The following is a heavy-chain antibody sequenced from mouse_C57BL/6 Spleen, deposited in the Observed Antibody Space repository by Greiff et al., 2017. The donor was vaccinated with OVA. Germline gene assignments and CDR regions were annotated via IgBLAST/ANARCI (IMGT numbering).Heavy chain of an antibody. J-gene: IGHJ3*01. D-gene: IGHD1-2*01. V-gene: IGHV5-17*01. CDR2: ISSGSSTL. CDR1: GFTFSDYG. CDR3: ARGLRHVAY. Sequence: EVKLMESGGGLVKPGGSLKLSCAASGFTFSDYGMHWVRQAPEKGLEWVAYISSGSSTLYYADTVKGRFTISRDNAKNTLFLQMTSLRSEDTAMYYCARGLRHVAYWGQGTLVTVSA.